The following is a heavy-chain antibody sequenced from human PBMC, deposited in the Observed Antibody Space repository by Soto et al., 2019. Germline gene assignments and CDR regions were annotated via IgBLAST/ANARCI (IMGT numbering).Heavy chain of an antibody. CDR2: VSGSGATT. V-gene: IGHV3-23*01. CDR3: AKEGSGYNRNFFDS. CDR1: GFSFAGYA. J-gene: IGHJ4*02. Sequence: GGSLRLSCAASGFSFAGYAMSWVRQAPGKGLEWVSAVSGSGATTYYADSVKGRFSISRDNSDNTLHLQMNSLRAEDTAVYYCAKEGSGYNRNFFDSWSQGTLVTVSS. D-gene: IGHD1-20*01.